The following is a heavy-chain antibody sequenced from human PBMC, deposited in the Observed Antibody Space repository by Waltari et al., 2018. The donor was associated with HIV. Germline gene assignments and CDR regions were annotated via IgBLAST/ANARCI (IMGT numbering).Heavy chain of an antibody. CDR2: IHYSGNT. Sequence: QLQLQESGPGLVKPSETLSLTCTVSGGSIRSPNNYWGWIRQSPGKGLEWIGNIHYSGNTYYIPSLRSRLTIFVDTSKNQFSLKLTSVTAADTAVYYCARHGPGDNNSWKFDHWGQGTLVTVSS. D-gene: IGHD1-26*01. CDR1: GGSIRSPNNY. V-gene: IGHV4-39*01. J-gene: IGHJ4*02. CDR3: ARHGPGDNNSWKFDH.